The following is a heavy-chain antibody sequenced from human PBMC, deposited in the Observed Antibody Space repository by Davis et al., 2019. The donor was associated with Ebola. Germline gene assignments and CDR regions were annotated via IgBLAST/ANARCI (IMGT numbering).Heavy chain of an antibody. V-gene: IGHV3-30-3*01. Sequence: GESLKISCAASGFTFSSYAMHWVRQAPGKGLEWVAVISYDGSNKYYADSVKGRFTISRDNSKNTLYLQMNSLRAEDTALYYCARVYDFWSGYYTGMDYWGQGTLVTVSS. CDR3: ARVYDFWSGYYTGMDY. CDR1: GFTFSSYA. D-gene: IGHD3-3*01. J-gene: IGHJ4*02. CDR2: ISYDGSNK.